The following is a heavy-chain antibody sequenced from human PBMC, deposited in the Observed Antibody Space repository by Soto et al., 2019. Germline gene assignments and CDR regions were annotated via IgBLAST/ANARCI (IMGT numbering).Heavy chain of an antibody. CDR2: IRNDGSEK. J-gene: IGHJ3*02. CDR1: GFRFASYG. Sequence: PGGSLRLSCVASGFRFASYGFHWVRQAPGKGLEWVAVIRNDGSEKNHADSVKDRFTNSRDNSKNNLYLQMDSLRAGDTALYYCARDDIGAPNAFEMWGQGTMVTVSS. D-gene: IGHD2-15*01. CDR3: ARDDIGAPNAFEM. V-gene: IGHV3-33*01.